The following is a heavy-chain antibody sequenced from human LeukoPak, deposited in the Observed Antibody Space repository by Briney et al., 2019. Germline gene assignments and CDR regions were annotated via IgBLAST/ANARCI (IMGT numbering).Heavy chain of an antibody. Sequence: PSGTLSLTCTVSGGSVSSGSYYWSWIRQPPGKGLEWIGYIYYSGSTNYNPSLKSRVTISVDTSKNQFSLKLSSVTAADTAVYYCARGPSPYSSSWYGEYFQHWGQGTLVTVSS. J-gene: IGHJ1*01. CDR3: ARGPSPYSSSWYGEYFQH. D-gene: IGHD6-13*01. CDR2: IYYSGST. V-gene: IGHV4-61*01. CDR1: GGSVSSGSYY.